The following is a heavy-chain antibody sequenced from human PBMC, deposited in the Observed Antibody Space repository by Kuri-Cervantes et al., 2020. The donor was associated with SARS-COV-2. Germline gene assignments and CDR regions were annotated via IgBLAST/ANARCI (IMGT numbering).Heavy chain of an antibody. J-gene: IGHJ4*02. CDR3: AREPIAVAGIFFDY. D-gene: IGHD6-19*01. V-gene: IGHV3-7*01. Sequence: GGSLRLSCAASGFTFSSYWMSWVRQAPGKGLEWVANIKQGGSEKYYVDSVKGRFTISRDNSKNTLYLQMNSLRAEDTAVYYCAREPIAVAGIFFDYWGQGTLVTVSS. CDR1: GFTFSSYW. CDR2: IKQGGSEK.